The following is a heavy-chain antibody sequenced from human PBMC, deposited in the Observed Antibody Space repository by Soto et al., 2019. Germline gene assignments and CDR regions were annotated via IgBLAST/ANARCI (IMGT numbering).Heavy chain of an antibody. CDR3: AKATKWSALKYYFDY. CDR2: ISGSGGNT. V-gene: IGHV3-23*01. D-gene: IGHD2-15*01. CDR1: GFTFSSYA. Sequence: GGSLRLSCAASGFTFSSYAMIWVRQAPGKGLDWVSAISGSGGNTYYADSGKGRITISRDNSKNMLYLPMNSLRAEDTSVYYGAKATKWSALKYYFDYWGQGTLVTVSS. J-gene: IGHJ4*02.